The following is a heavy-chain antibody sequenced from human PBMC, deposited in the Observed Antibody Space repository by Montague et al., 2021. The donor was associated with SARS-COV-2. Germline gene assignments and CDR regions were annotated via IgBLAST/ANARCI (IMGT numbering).Heavy chain of an antibody. Sequence: SETLSLTCSVSGGSISGYYWSWIRQPPGKGLGWIGYIYYSGGTNYNPSLKGRVTISVDTSKNQFSLELSSVTAADTAMYYCARVGTRLNDYDGSGYFDYWGQGALVIVSS. CDR3: ARVGTRLNDYDGSGYFDY. CDR2: IYYSGGT. D-gene: IGHD3-22*01. J-gene: IGHJ4*02. V-gene: IGHV4-59*01. CDR1: GGSISGYY.